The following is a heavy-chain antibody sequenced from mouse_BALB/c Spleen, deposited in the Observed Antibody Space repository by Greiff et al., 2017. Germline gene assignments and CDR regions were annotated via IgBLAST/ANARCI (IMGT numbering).Heavy chain of an antibody. Sequence: QVQLKESGAELVRPGVSVKISCKGSGYTFTDYAMHWVKQSHAKSLEWIGVISTYYGDASYNQKFKGKATMTVDKSSSTAYMELARLTSEDSAIYYCASPSMITRGAWFAYWGQGTLVTVAA. D-gene: IGHD2-4*01. J-gene: IGHJ3*01. V-gene: IGHV1S137*01. CDR2: ISTYYGDA. CDR1: GYTFTDYA. CDR3: ASPSMITRGAWFAY.